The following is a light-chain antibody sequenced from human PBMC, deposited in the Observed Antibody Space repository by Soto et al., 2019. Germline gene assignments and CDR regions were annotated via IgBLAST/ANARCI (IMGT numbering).Light chain of an antibody. V-gene: IGKV3-15*01. CDR3: QQYNDWPPQLT. CDR2: GAS. Sequence: EIVMTQSPATLSVSVGERATLSCRASHSVSSKLAWCQQKPGQAPRLLIYGASTRATDIPARFSGSGSGTEFTLTISSLQSEDFAVYYCQQYNDWPPQLTFGGGTKVEIK. J-gene: IGKJ4*01. CDR1: HSVSSK.